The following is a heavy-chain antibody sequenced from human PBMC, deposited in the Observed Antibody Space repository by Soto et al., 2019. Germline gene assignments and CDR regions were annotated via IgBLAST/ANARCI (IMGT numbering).Heavy chain of an antibody. D-gene: IGHD4-17*01. Sequence: QVQLVQSGAEVKKPGSSVKVSCKASGGTFSSYAISWVRQAPGQGLEWMGGIIPIFGTANSAQKFQGRVTITADESTSTAYMELSSLRSEDTAVYYWARDGQSYRDYWVYYGMDVWGQGTTVTVSS. CDR2: IIPIFGTA. J-gene: IGHJ6*02. V-gene: IGHV1-69*01. CDR1: GGTFSSYA. CDR3: ARDGQSYRDYWVYYGMDV.